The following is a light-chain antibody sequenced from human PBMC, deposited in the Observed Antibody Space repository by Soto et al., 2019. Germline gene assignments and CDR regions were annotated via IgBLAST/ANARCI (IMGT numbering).Light chain of an antibody. CDR2: GAS. V-gene: IGKV1-5*01. J-gene: IGKJ1*01. CDR3: QHHNSYSQT. CDR1: QSISHY. Sequence: DIQMTQSPPTLSASVGDRVTNTCRASQSISHYLAWYQQMPGKAPKLLIYGASTLQSGVPSRFSGSGSGTEFTLTISSLQPDDFGTYFCQHHNSYSQTFGQGTKV.